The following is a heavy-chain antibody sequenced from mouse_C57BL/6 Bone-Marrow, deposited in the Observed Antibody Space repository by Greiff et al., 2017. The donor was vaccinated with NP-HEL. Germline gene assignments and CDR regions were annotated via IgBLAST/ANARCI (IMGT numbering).Heavy chain of an antibody. CDR3: ARPSLLFYAMDY. Sequence: EVQRVESGGGLVQPGGSLKLSCAASGFTFSDYGMAWVRQAPRKGPEWVAFISNLAYSIYYAATVTGRFTIARENAKNTLYLEMSSLRSEDTAMYYCARPSLLFYAMDYWGQGTSVTVSS. CDR2: ISNLAYSI. D-gene: IGHD2-1*01. J-gene: IGHJ4*01. CDR1: GFTFSDYG. V-gene: IGHV5-15*01.